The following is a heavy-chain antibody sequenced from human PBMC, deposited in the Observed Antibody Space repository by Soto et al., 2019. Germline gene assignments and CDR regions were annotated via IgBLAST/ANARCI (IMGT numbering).Heavy chain of an antibody. CDR3: AKDGSYYDSPTESDY. CDR1: GFTFTNYV. J-gene: IGHJ4*02. CDR2: ISGRGDNA. D-gene: IGHD3-22*01. Sequence: LRLSCAASGFTFTNYVMTWVRRAPEKGPEWVSSISGRGDNAYYADSVKGRFTISRDTSKDTVYLQMNGLRADDTAIYYCAKDGSYYDSPTESDYWGQGTLVTVSS. V-gene: IGHV3-23*01.